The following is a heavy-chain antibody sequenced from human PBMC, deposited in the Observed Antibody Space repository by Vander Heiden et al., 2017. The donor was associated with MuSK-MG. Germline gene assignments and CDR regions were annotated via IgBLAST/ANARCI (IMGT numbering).Heavy chain of an antibody. CDR1: SSYG. Sequence: SSYGRHWVRQAPGKGLEWVAVIWYDGSNKYYADSVKGRFTISRDNSKNTLYLQMNSLRAEDTAVYYCARDVGYCSSTSCQSYGMDVWGQGTTVTVS. CDR2: IWYDGSNK. D-gene: IGHD2-2*01. CDR3: ARDVGYCSSTSCQSYGMDV. J-gene: IGHJ6*02. V-gene: IGHV3-33*01.